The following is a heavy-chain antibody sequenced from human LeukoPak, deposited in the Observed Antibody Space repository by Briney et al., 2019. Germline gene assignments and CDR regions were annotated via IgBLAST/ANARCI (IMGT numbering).Heavy chain of an antibody. D-gene: IGHD2-8*01. CDR3: AIMVATGYYFDY. CDR1: GFTVSSNY. CDR2: IYSGGST. Sequence: PGGSLRLSCAASGFTVSSNYMSWVRQAPGQGLEWVSVIYSGGSTYYADSVKRRFTISRDNSKNTLYLQMNSLRAEDTAVYYCAIMVATGYYFDYWGQGTLVTVSS. J-gene: IGHJ4*02. V-gene: IGHV3-53*01.